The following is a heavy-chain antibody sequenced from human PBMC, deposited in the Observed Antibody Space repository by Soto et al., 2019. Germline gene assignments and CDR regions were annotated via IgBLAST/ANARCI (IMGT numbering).Heavy chain of an antibody. CDR2: ITSSTGYI. CDR1: GFTFSSYS. V-gene: IGHV3-21*01. J-gene: IGHJ4*02. CDR3: ARMRGSYDFDY. D-gene: IGHD1-26*01. Sequence: EVQLVESGGGLVKPGGSLRLSCAASGFTFSSYSMNWVRQAPGKGLEWVSSITSSTGYIDYADSVKGRFTISRDNAKNSLYLQMISLRAEVTAVYYCARMRGSYDFDYWGQGTLVTVSS.